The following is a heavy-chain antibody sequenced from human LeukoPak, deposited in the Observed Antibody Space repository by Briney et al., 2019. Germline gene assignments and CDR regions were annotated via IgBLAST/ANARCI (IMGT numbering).Heavy chain of an antibody. CDR2: ITFSSSYI. CDR1: GFIFSDYY. V-gene: IGHV3-11*06. Sequence: KPGRSLRLSCAASGFIFSDYYMGWIRQAPGKGLEWISSITFSSSYIYYADSVKGRFTISRDNTKNSLYLQMNSLRAEDTAVYYCARSYDILTGYFDYWGQGTLVTVSS. D-gene: IGHD3-9*01. CDR3: ARSYDILTGYFDY. J-gene: IGHJ4*02.